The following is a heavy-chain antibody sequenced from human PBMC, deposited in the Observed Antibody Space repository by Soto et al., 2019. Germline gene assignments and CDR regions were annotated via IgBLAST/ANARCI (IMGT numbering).Heavy chain of an antibody. J-gene: IGHJ4*02. Sequence: QVQLVQSGAEVKKPGASVKVSCKASGYKFINHYIHWVRQAPGVGLEWMGMINPNGGGTDYAQKFQGRVNMTTDTYASTVHMELSSLRSEDTAVYFCARDSSASATSYSFDYWGQGTLVTVSS. D-gene: IGHD3-10*01. CDR1: GYKFINHY. CDR3: ARDSSASATSYSFDY. V-gene: IGHV1-46*01. CDR2: INPNGGGT.